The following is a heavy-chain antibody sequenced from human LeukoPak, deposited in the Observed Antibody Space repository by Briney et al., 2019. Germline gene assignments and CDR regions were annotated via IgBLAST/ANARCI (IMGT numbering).Heavy chain of an antibody. J-gene: IGHJ5*02. CDR2: IYYSGST. CDR1: GGSISSSSYY. V-gene: IGHV4-39*07. CDR3: AREYSSGSTWFDP. Sequence: SETLSLTCTVSGGSISSSSYYWGWIRQPPGKGLEWIGSIYYSGSTYYNPSLKSRVTISVDTSKNQFSLKLSSVTAADTAVYYCAREYSSGSTWFDPWGQGTLVTVSS. D-gene: IGHD6-19*01.